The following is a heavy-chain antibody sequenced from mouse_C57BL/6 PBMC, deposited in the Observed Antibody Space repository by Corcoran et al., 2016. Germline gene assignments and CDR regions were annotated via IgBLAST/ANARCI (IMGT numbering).Heavy chain of an antibody. CDR3: AILWLRRRNAMDY. D-gene: IGHD2-2*01. Sequence: EVQLQQSGPELMTPGASVKISCKASGYPFTDYYMNWVKKSHGKSLKWIGDINPNNGGTSYNQKFKGKATLTVAKSSSTAYMELRSLTSEDSAVYYCAILWLRRRNAMDYWGQGTSVTVSS. V-gene: IGHV1-26*01. J-gene: IGHJ4*01. CDR2: INPNNGGT. CDR1: GYPFTDYY.